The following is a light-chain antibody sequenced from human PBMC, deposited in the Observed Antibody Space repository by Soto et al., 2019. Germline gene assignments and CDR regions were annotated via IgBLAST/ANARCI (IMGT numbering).Light chain of an antibody. Sequence: DIQMTQSPSSLSASVGDRVTITCRASQGIRNYLAWYQQKPGKVPKLLIYAASTLQSEVPSRFSGSGSGTDFTLTINSLQPEDVSTYYCQTYNSAPLTCGPGTKVDI. CDR3: QTYNSAPLT. J-gene: IGKJ3*01. CDR2: AAS. CDR1: QGIRNY. V-gene: IGKV1-27*01.